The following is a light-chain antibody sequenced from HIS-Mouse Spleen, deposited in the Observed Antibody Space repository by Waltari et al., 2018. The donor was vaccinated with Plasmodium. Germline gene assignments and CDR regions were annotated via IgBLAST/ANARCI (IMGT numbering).Light chain of an antibody. CDR3: YSAADNNRV. Sequence: SYELTQPSSVSVSPGQTARITCPGDVLAKKYARWFQQKPAQAPVLVIYKDSERPSGIPERFSGSSSGTTVTLTISGAQVEDEADYYCYSAADNNRVFGGGTKLTVL. CDR1: VLAKKY. CDR2: KDS. J-gene: IGLJ3*02. V-gene: IGLV3-27*01.